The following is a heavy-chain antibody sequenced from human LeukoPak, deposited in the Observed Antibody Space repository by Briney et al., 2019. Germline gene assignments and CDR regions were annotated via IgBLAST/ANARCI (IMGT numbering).Heavy chain of an antibody. Sequence: SETLSPTCTVSGGSISSSSYYWGWIRQPPGKGLEWIGSIYYSGSTYYNPSLKSRVTISVDTSKNQFSLKLSSVTAADTAVYYCARHSDYYDSSGRIDYWGQGTLVTVSS. CDR2: IYYSGST. J-gene: IGHJ4*02. D-gene: IGHD3-22*01. V-gene: IGHV4-39*01. CDR3: ARHSDYYDSSGRIDY. CDR1: GGSISSSSYY.